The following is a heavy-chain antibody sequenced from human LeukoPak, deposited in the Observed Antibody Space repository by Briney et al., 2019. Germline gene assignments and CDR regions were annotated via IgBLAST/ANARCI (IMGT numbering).Heavy chain of an antibody. CDR1: GYTFTSYG. CDR3: VRDHLMGSSDPYNWFDP. Sequence: ASVKVSCKASGYTFTSYGIIWVRQAPGQGLEWMGWISAYNGNTNYAQKLQGRVTMTTDTSTSTAYMELRSLRSDDTALYYCVRDHLMGSSDPYNWFDPWGQGTPVTVSS. CDR2: ISAYNGNT. V-gene: IGHV1-18*01. D-gene: IGHD6-6*01. J-gene: IGHJ5*02.